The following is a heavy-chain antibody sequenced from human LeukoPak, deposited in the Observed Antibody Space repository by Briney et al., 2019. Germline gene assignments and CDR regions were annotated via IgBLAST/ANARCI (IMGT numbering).Heavy chain of an antibody. D-gene: IGHD2-15*01. Sequence: SETLSLTCTVSGASISTTTYYWGWIRQPPGKGLEWIGTTHYSGSTYYNPSLKSRVTISVDTSKNQFSLKLSSVTAADTAVYYCARVSWMFDYWGQGTLVTVSS. J-gene: IGHJ4*02. CDR2: THYSGST. CDR3: ARVSWMFDY. V-gene: IGHV4-39*07. CDR1: GASISTTTYY.